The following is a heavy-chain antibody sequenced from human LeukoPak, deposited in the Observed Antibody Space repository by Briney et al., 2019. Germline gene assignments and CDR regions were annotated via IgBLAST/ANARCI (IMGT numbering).Heavy chain of an antibody. V-gene: IGHV3-7*01. J-gene: IGHJ4*02. D-gene: IGHD3-16*01. CDR2: IKQDGSEK. CDR1: GFTFSSYW. Sequence: GGSLRLSCAASGFTFSSYWMSWVRQAPGKGLEWVANIKQDGSEKYYVDSVKGRFTISRDNAKNSMYLQINSLRAEDTAVYYCARDSMITFGGVDYWGQGTLVTVSS. CDR3: ARDSMITFGGVDY.